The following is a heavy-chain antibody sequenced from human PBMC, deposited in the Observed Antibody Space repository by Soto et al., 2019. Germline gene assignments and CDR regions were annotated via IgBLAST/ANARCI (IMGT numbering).Heavy chain of an antibody. CDR2: VFYTGST. CDR1: GGPISSYY. V-gene: IGHV4-59*01. Sequence: QVQLQESGPGLVKPSETLSLTCSVSGGPISSYYWNWIRQPPGKGLKWIGYVFYTGSTDYNPSLKSRVTMSIDTSRNQFSLKLTSVSAADTAVYYCARAFGSTMPSLVWGQGTLVTVSS. J-gene: IGHJ4*02. D-gene: IGHD2-2*01. CDR3: ARAFGSTMPSLV.